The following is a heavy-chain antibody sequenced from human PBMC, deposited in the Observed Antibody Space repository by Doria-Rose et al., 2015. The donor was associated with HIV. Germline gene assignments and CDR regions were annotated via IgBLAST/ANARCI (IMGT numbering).Heavy chain of an antibody. Sequence: QESGPALVKPTEALTLTCTVSGVSLSSPGMGVSWIRQPPGKALEWLANIFSDDERSYKTSLKSRLTISRGTSKSQVVLTMTDMDPVDTATYYCARIKSSRWYHKYYFDFWGQGTLVTVSA. D-gene: IGHD6-13*01. CDR1: GVSLSSPGMG. CDR3: ARIKSSRWYHKYYFDF. V-gene: IGHV2-26*01. J-gene: IGHJ4*02. CDR2: IFSDDER.